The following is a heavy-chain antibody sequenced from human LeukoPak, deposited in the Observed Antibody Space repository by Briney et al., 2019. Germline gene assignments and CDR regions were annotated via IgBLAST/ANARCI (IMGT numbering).Heavy chain of an antibody. CDR1: GYSISSGYY. Sequence: SETLSLTCTVSGYSISSGYYWGWIRQPPGKGLEWIGSIYHSGSTYYNPSLKSRVTISVDTSKNQFSLKLSSVTAADTAVYYCAISTVTTHYYYMDVWGKGTTVTVSS. V-gene: IGHV4-38-2*02. D-gene: IGHD4-17*01. CDR2: IYHSGST. CDR3: AISTVTTHYYYMDV. J-gene: IGHJ6*03.